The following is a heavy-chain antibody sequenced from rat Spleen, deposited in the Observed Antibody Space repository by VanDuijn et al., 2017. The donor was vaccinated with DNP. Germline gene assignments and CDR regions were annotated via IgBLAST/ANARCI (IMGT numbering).Heavy chain of an antibody. CDR3: ARSLATVAPTGAMDA. CDR2: VWSGGSI. V-gene: IGHV2-16*01. CDR1: GFSLTNFG. J-gene: IGHJ4*01. D-gene: IGHD1-3*01. Sequence: QVQLKESGPGLVQPSQTLSLSCTVSGFSLTNFGISWVRQPPGKGLEWIGAVWSGGSIDYNATLNSRLSISRDITKSQVFLKMNSVQSEDTAMYFCARSLATVAPTGAMDAWGQGISVTVSS.